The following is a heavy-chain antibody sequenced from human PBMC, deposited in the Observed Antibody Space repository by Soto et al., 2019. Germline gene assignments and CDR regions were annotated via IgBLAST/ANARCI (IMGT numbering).Heavy chain of an antibody. D-gene: IGHD1-1*01. Sequence: PVGSLRLSCAASGFPFSRHAMAWVRRAAGRGLEWVATIGSDGSTYHAGSVKGRFSISRDNYGNMLHLQLNSLRVEDTGIYYCAKDPYNHRFDSWGQGTLVTVSS. CDR2: IGSDGST. CDR3: AKDPYNHRFDS. J-gene: IGHJ4*02. V-gene: IGHV3-23*01. CDR1: GFPFSRHA.